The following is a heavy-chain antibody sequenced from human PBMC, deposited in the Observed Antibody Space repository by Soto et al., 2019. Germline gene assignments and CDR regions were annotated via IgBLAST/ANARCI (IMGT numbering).Heavy chain of an antibody. J-gene: IGHJ4*02. CDR2: IKANGGAT. D-gene: IGHD6-6*01. V-gene: IGHV1-2*02. CDR3: ARVGSYSDGSSYPY. CDR1: GYTFTGHD. Sequence: QVQLVQSGAELKKPGASVTVSCKASGYTFTGHDLHWVRQAPGQGLEWMGWIKANGGATKYARKFQGRVTMTRDPSTTTASLELNSLRSDDTAVYFCARVGSYSDGSSYPYWGQGTLVTVSA.